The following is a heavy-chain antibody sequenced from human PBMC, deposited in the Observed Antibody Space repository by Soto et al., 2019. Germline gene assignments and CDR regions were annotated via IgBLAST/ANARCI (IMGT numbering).Heavy chain of an antibody. CDR2: ISAYNGNT. J-gene: IGHJ4*02. CDR3: ARVPPAVDD. V-gene: IGHV1-18*01. D-gene: IGHD6-25*01. CDR1: GYTFTSYD. Sequence: QVQLVQSGAEVKKPGASVKVSFKASGYTFTSYDISWVRQAPGKGLEWMGWISAYNGNTNYAQKLQARVTMTTDTPTPTAYWALRSLRPSVTPVYYSARVPPAVDDWGQGTLVTVSS.